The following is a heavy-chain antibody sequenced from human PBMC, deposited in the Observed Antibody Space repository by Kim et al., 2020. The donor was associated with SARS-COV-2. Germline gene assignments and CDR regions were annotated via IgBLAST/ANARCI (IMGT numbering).Heavy chain of an antibody. CDR3: ARGHLGELSSNDY. Sequence: SAGSVTGHLPISRDNAKNTLYLQMNSLRAEDTAVYYCARGHLGELSSNDYWGQGTLVTVSS. J-gene: IGHJ4*02. D-gene: IGHD3-16*02. V-gene: IGHV3-74*01.